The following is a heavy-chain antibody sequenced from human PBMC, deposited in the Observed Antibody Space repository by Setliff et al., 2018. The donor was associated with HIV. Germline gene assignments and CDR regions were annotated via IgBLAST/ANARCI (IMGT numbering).Heavy chain of an antibody. CDR2: INHSGST. V-gene: IGHV4-34*01. Sequence: SETLSLTCAVYGGSFNGYYWSWIRQPPGKGLEWIGEINHSGSTNYNPSLKSRVTMSVDKSKNQFSLRLSSVTAADTAVYYCARARITTAGHWGQGTLVTVSS. CDR3: ARARITTAGH. D-gene: IGHD6-13*01. J-gene: IGHJ4*02. CDR1: GGSFNGYY.